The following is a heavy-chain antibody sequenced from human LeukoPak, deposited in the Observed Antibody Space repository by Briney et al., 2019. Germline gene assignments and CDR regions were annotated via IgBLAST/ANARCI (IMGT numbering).Heavy chain of an antibody. Sequence: GGSLRLSCAASGFTFSDYYMSWIRQAPGKGLEWVSTIKGTGLTTYYADSVKGRLTISRDNAKNSLFLQMSSLRADDTAIYYCARVGELRYMDVWGKGTAVTVSS. J-gene: IGHJ6*03. CDR2: IKGTGLTT. D-gene: IGHD3-16*01. CDR1: GFTFSDYY. CDR3: ARVGELRYMDV. V-gene: IGHV3-11*04.